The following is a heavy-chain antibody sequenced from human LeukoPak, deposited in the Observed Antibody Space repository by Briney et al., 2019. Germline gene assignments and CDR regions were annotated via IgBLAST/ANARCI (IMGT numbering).Heavy chain of an antibody. CDR3: ARGGLGPGNYYYYYYMDV. CDR1: GGSISSYY. Sequence: PSETLSLTCTVSGGSISSYYWSWIRQPPGKGLEWIGYIYYSGSTNYNPSLKSRVTISVDTSKNQFSLKLSSVTAADTAVYYCARGGLGPGNYYYYYYMDVWGKGTTVTVSS. V-gene: IGHV4-59*01. D-gene: IGHD3-16*01. CDR2: IYYSGST. J-gene: IGHJ6*03.